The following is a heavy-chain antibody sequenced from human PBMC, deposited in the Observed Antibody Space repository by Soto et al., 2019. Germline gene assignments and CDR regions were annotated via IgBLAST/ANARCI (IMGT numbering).Heavy chain of an antibody. CDR3: ARDCSGRAIFDS. Sequence: QVQLVQSGGEVKKPGASVKVSCRASGYTFTSYGISWVRQAPGQGLEWLGWTSASMVTNYAQKCQGRVTMTTYTSTSTAYVELGSLRFDDTAVYYCARDCSGRAIFDSWGQGTLVTVSS. V-gene: IGHV1-18*01. CDR1: GYTFTSYG. CDR2: TSASMVT. J-gene: IGHJ4*02. D-gene: IGHD6-19*01.